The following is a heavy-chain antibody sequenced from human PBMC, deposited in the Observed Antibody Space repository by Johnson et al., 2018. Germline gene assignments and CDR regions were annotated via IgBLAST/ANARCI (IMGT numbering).Heavy chain of an antibody. CDR3: ARVDSSGSNYYYYYGMDG. J-gene: IGHJ6*02. CDR1: SGSITSYY. V-gene: IGHV4-59*01. D-gene: IGHD6-19*01. CDR2: IYYSGNT. Sequence: QVQLQESGPGLVKPSETLSLTCTVSSGSITSYYWSWIRKPPGKGLEWIGCIYYSGNTNYNPSLESRVTLSADTSKNQVSLKLCSVTDADTAVYYCARVDSSGSNYYYYYGMDGWGQGTSVSVS.